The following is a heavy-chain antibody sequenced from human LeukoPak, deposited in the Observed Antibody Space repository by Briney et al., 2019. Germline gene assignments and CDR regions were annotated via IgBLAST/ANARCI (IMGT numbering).Heavy chain of an antibody. CDR3: TRGIAVAAEARGRDYFDY. V-gene: IGHV3-49*03. CDR2: IRSKAYGGTT. D-gene: IGHD6-19*01. J-gene: IGHJ4*02. CDR1: GFTFGDYA. Sequence: RSLRLSCTASGFTFGDYAMSLFRQAPGKGLEWVGFIRSKAYGGTTEYAASVKGRFTISRDDSKSIAYLQMNSLKTEDTAVYYCTRGIAVAAEARGRDYFDYWGQGTLVTVSS.